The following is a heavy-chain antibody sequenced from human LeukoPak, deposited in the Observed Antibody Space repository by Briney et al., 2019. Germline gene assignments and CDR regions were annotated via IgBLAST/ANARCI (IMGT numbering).Heavy chain of an antibody. CDR3: ARDYGGSSPFDY. J-gene: IGHJ4*02. D-gene: IGHD4-23*01. Sequence: KTGGSLRLSCAGSGFTVSSKYMSWVRQAPGKGLEWVSYISSSGSDIYYADSVKGRFTISRDNAKNSLYLHMNSLRAEDTAVYYCARDYGGSSPFDYWGQGTLVTVSS. CDR1: GFTVSSKY. CDR2: ISSSGSDI. V-gene: IGHV3-21*05.